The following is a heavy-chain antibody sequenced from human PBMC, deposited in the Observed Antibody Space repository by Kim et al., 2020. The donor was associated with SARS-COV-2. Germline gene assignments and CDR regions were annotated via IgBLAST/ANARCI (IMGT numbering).Heavy chain of an antibody. CDR3: ARDGDLYSSGKDAFDI. V-gene: IGHV3-7*01. J-gene: IGHJ3*02. Sequence: GGSLRLSCAASGFTFSSYWMTWVRQAPGKGLEWVANIKQDGNQKYYVDSVKGRFTISRDNAKNSLYLQMNSLRAEDTAVYYCARDGDLYSSGKDAFDIWGQGAMLT. D-gene: IGHD6-19*01. CDR1: GFTFSSYW. CDR2: IKQDGNQK.